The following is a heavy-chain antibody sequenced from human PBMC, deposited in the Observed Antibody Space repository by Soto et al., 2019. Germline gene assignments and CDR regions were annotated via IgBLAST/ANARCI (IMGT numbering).Heavy chain of an antibody. V-gene: IGHV3-48*03. Sequence: EVQLVESGGGLVQPGGSLRLSCVASEFTFSSYEMNWVRQAPGKGLEWVSYISSSGTTIYYTDSVKGRFTISRDNAKKSLYLQMNSLRAEDTAVYYCARDLIAVAGDDAFDIWGQGTMVTVSS. CDR2: ISSSGTTI. J-gene: IGHJ3*02. CDR1: EFTFSSYE. D-gene: IGHD6-19*01. CDR3: ARDLIAVAGDDAFDI.